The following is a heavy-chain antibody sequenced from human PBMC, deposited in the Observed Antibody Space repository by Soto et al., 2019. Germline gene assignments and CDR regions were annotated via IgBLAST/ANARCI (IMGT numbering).Heavy chain of an antibody. CDR2: INQDGSEK. CDR3: ATDLNGPKY. CDR1: QISFSSYW. Sequence: EEQLVESGGGLVQPGGSLKLSCVVSQISFSSYWMTWVRQAPGKGLECVANINQDGSEKYYEDSVKGRFTISRDNTKNSLYLHMNSLRTENTAVYYCATDLNGPKYWGHGTLVAVSS. V-gene: IGHV3-7*01. J-gene: IGHJ4*01.